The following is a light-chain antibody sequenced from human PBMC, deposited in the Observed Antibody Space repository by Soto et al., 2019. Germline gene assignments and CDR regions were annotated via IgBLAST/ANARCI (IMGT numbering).Light chain of an antibody. V-gene: IGLV8-61*01. CDR3: VLYMGSGISV. CDR2: STN. CDR1: SGSVSINYY. Sequence: QTVVTQEPSFSVSPGGTVTLTCGLTSGSVSINYYPSWYQQTPGQAPRTLIYSTNIRSSGVPDRFSGSILGNKAALTITGAQADDESDYYCVLYMGSGISVFGGGTKLTVL. J-gene: IGLJ3*02.